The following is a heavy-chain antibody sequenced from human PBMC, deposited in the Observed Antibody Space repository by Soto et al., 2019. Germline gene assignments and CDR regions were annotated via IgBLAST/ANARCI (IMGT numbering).Heavy chain of an antibody. CDR3: ARDKRSGYDY. D-gene: IGHD5-12*01. J-gene: IGHJ4*02. Sequence: SETLSLTCTFSGGSISIGGYYWSWIRQHPGKGLEWIGYIYYSGSTYYNPSLKSRVTISVDTSKKQFSLKLSSVTAADTAVYYCARDKRSGYDYWGQGTMVTVSS. V-gene: IGHV4-31*03. CDR2: IYYSGST. CDR1: GGSISIGGYY.